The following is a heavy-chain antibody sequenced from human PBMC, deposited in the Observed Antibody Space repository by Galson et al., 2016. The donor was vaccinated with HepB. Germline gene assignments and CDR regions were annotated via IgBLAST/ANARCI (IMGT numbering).Heavy chain of an antibody. V-gene: IGHV1-18*01. Sequence: SVKVSCKASGYTFTSSGITWVRQAPGQGLEWMGWVSTYNTNTDYAQKLQGRVTMTRDTSTSTAYMELRSLRSADTAVYYCARGARAVADTYYDYWGQGTLVTVSS. CDR3: ARGARAVADTYYDY. CDR1: GYTFTSSG. CDR2: VSTYNTNT. D-gene: IGHD6-19*01. J-gene: IGHJ4*02.